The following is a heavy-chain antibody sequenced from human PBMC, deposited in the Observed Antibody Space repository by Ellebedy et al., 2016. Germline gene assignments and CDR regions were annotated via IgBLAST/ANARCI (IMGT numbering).Heavy chain of an antibody. CDR1: GGSISSGGYY. J-gene: IGHJ4*02. D-gene: IGHD2-15*01. CDR3: AREVVEGAYFDY. CDR2: IYYSGST. Sequence: SETLSLTCTVSGGSISSGGYYWSWIRQHPGKGLEWIGYIYYSGSTYYNPSLKSRVTISVDTSKNQFSLKLSSVTAADTAVYYCAREVVEGAYFDYWGQGTLVTVSS. V-gene: IGHV4-31*03.